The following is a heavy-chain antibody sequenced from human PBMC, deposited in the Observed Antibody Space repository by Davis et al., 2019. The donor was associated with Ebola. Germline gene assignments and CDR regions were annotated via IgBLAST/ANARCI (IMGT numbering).Heavy chain of an antibody. D-gene: IGHD1-7*01. CDR1: GYSFTSYW. CDR2: IYPGDSDT. J-gene: IGHJ6*02. V-gene: IGHV5-51*01. CDR3: ARRRSVTGTTTSLYGMDV. Sequence: GESLKISCKGSGYSFTSYWIGWVRQMPGKGLEWMGIIYPGDSDTRYSPSFQGQVTISADKSISTAYLQWSSLKASDTAMYYCARRRSVTGTTTSLYGMDVWGQGTTVTVSS.